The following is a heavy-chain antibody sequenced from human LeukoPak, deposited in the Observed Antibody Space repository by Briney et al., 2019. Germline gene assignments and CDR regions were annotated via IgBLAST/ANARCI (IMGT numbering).Heavy chain of an antibody. V-gene: IGHV4-30-4*01. CDR3: ARGDTAMAPIDY. Sequence: PSETLSLTCTVSGGSISSGDYYWSWIRQPPGKGLEWIGYIYYSGSTYYNPSLKSRVTISVDTSKNQFSLKLSSVTAADTAVYYCARGDTAMAPIDYWGQGTPVTVSS. D-gene: IGHD5-18*01. J-gene: IGHJ4*02. CDR2: IYYSGST. CDR1: GGSISSGDYY.